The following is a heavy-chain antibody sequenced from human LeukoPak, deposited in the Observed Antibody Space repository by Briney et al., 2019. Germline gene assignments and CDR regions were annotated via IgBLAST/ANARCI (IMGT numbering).Heavy chain of an antibody. D-gene: IGHD2-2*01. Sequence: GGSLRLSCAASGFTFSGSAIHWVRQASGKGLEWVGRIRDKANSYATAYIASVKGRFTISRDDSKNTAYLQMSSLKTEDTAVYYCTRWDCTTTGCYPFDYWGQGTLVTVSS. J-gene: IGHJ4*02. V-gene: IGHV3-73*01. CDR2: IRDKANSYAT. CDR1: GFTFSGSA. CDR3: TRWDCTTTGCYPFDY.